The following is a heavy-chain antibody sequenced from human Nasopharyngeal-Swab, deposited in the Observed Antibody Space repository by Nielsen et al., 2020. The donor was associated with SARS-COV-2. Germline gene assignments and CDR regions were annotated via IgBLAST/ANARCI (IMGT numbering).Heavy chain of an antibody. J-gene: IGHJ6*03. CDR3: ARGGAGVVPPPVLGLGPYYYYYYMDV. CDR2: VSHGGGT. D-gene: IGHD2-2*01. V-gene: IGHV4-34*01. CDR1: GGSFSGHQ. Sequence: SETLSLTCAVYGGSFSGHQWSWVRQPPGKGLEWIGEVSHGGGTNYNPSLKSRVTISVATSKNQFSLKLSSVTAADTAVYCCARGGAGVVPPPVLGLGPYYYYYYMDVWGKGTTVTVSS.